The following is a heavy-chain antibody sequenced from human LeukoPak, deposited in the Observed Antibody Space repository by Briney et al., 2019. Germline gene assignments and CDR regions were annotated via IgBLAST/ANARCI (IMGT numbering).Heavy chain of an antibody. V-gene: IGHV4-61*08. CDR3: ARDNWNYGSSMDV. CDR2: IYYSGST. D-gene: IGHD1-7*01. Sequence: SQTLSLTCTVSGGSISSGDYYWSWIRQPPGKGLEWIGYIYYSGSTNYNPSLKSRVTISVDTSKNQFSLKLSSVTAADTAVYYCARDNWNYGSSMDVWGQGTTVTVSS. CDR1: GGSISSGDYY. J-gene: IGHJ6*02.